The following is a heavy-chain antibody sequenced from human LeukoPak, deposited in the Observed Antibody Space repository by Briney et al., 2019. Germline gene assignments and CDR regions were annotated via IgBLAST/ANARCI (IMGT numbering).Heavy chain of an antibody. CDR1: GGSISSYY. CDR3: ARAPSWYEAAFDI. CDR2: IYYSGST. D-gene: IGHD6-13*01. Sequence: SETLSLTCTVSGGSISSYYWSWIRQPPGKGLEWNGYIYYSGSTNYNPSLKSRVTISVDTSKNQFSLKLSSVTAADTAVYYCARAPSWYEAAFDIWGQGTMVTVSS. J-gene: IGHJ3*02. V-gene: IGHV4-59*01.